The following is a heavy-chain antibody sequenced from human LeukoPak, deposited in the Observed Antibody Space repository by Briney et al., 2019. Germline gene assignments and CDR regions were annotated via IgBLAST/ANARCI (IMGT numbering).Heavy chain of an antibody. J-gene: IGHJ4*02. D-gene: IGHD3-22*01. CDR3: ARMYYYDSSGPFDY. CDR2: IIPILGIA. Sequence: GASVKVSCKASGGTFSSYAISWVRQAPGQGLEWMGRIIPILGIANYAQKFQDRVTITADKSTSTAYMELSSLRSEDTAVYYCARMYYYDSSGPFDYWGQGTLVTVSS. V-gene: IGHV1-69*04. CDR1: GGTFSSYA.